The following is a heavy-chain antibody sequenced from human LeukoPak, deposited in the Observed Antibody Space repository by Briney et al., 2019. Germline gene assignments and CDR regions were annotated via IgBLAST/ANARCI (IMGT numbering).Heavy chain of an antibody. J-gene: IGHJ4*02. V-gene: IGHV4-34*01. CDR2: INHSGST. Sequence: SETLSLTCAVYGGSFSGYYWSWIRQPPGKGLEWIGEINHSGSTNYNPFLKSRVTISVDTSKHQFSLKLGSVTAADSAVYYCARTAAGHHDFECWGQGTLVSAAS. CDR3: ARTAAGHHDFEC. CDR1: GGSFSGYY. D-gene: IGHD6-13*01.